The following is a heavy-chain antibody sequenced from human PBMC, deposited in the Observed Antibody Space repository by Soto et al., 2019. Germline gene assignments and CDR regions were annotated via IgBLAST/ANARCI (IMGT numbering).Heavy chain of an antibody. CDR2: VTDGGST. V-gene: IGHV4-59*01. Sequence: SETLSLTCLVSGGSISNYYWSWLRQSPGRGLDWIGYVTDGGSTNYNPSLMSRVTILLDVSKNHFSMRLTSVTAADTAVYYCARTPLVQGVIWFDPWGQGILVTVSS. CDR3: ARTPLVQGVIWFDP. D-gene: IGHD3-10*01. CDR1: GGSISNYY. J-gene: IGHJ5*02.